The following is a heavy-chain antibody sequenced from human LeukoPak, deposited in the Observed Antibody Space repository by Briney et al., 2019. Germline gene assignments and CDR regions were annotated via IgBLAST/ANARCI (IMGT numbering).Heavy chain of an antibody. Sequence: GASVKVSCKASGYTFTSYAISWVRQAPGQGLEWMGGIIPIFGTANYAQKFQGRVTITTDESTSTAYMELSSLRSEDTAVYYCARAQGSGSYHDAFDIWGQGTMVTVSS. CDR2: IIPIFGTA. V-gene: IGHV1-69*05. D-gene: IGHD1-26*01. CDR3: ARAQGSGSYHDAFDI. CDR1: GYTFTSYA. J-gene: IGHJ3*02.